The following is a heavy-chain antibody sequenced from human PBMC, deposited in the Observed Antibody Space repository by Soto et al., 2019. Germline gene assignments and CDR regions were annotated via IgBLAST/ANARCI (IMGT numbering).Heavy chain of an antibody. CDR1: GFTFSTYS. CDR2: ISFTSSSI. Sequence: GGSLRLSCAASGFTFSTYSMSWVRQAPGKGLEWVSSISFTSSSIFYADSVKGRFTISRDNAKNSLYLQMTSLRAEDTAVYYCARGVEMATTYPNWFDPWVQGTLVSVSS. CDR3: ARGVEMATTYPNWFDP. J-gene: IGHJ5*02. D-gene: IGHD5-12*01. V-gene: IGHV3-21*06.